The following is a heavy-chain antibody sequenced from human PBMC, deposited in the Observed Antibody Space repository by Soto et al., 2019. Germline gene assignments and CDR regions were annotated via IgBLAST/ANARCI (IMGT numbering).Heavy chain of an antibody. Sequence: QVQLQESGPGLVKPSQTLSLTCSVSGGSISSGGYYWSWIRQPPGKGLEWIGYIYYSGSTYYNPSLKIQVIISGDTANNQFSLKMNSGTASDTAVYYCASRCSSGRYYCYYWGQGTLFTVSS. V-gene: IGHV4-31*01. CDR1: GGSISSGGYY. D-gene: IGHD6-19*01. J-gene: IGHJ4*02. CDR3: ASRCSSGRYYCYY. CDR2: IYYSGST.